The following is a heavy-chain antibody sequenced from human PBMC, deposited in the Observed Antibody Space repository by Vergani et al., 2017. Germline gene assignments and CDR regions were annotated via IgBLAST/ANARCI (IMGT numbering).Heavy chain of an antibody. CDR3: ARDLILSSGWSPFDY. J-gene: IGHJ4*02. V-gene: IGHV1-69*12. CDR2: IIPIFGTA. Sequence: QVQLVQSGAEVKKPGSSVKVSCKASGGTFSSYAISWVRQAPGQGLEWMGGIIPIFGTANYEQKFQGRVTITADESTSTAYMELSSLRSEDTAVYYCARDLILSSGWSPFDYWGQGTLVTVSS. D-gene: IGHD6-19*01. CDR1: GGTFSSYA.